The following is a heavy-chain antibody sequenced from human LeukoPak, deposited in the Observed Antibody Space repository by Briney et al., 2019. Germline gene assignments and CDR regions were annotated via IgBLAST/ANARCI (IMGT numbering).Heavy chain of an antibody. CDR1: GFTFSSYN. Sequence: GASLKLSCTASGFTFSSYNMNWVRQAPGKGLEWVSSISSSSTYTYYADSVKGRFTISRDNAKNSLYLQMNSLRAEDTAVYYCARAISMVRGVDYWGQGTLVTVSS. V-gene: IGHV3-21*01. CDR3: ARAISMVRGVDY. D-gene: IGHD3-10*01. J-gene: IGHJ4*02. CDR2: ISSSSTYT.